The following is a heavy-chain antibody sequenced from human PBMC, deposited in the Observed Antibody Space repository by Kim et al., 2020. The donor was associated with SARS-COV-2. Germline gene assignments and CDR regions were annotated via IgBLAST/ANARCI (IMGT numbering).Heavy chain of an antibody. J-gene: IGHJ6*02. D-gene: IGHD3-10*01. V-gene: IGHV1-3*01. CDR3: ARDSGSAYPSYNYGMDV. Sequence: FQGRVTITRDTSASTADMELSSLRSEDTAVYYCARDSGSAYPSYNYGMDVWGQGTTVTVSS.